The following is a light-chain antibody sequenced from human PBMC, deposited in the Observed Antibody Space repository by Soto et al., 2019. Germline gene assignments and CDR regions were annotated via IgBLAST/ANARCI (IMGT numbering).Light chain of an antibody. CDR3: SSFANSNSYV. Sequence: SVLTHPPSASAAPGQSVTISCSGTSSDICGCTYVSWYQHHPGKGPKLMIYWLSKRPSGVPARFSGSKSGTPASLAVSGLQAEDEADYYCSSFANSNSYVFGTGPKVTVL. CDR2: WLS. J-gene: IGLJ1*01. CDR1: SSDICGCTY. V-gene: IGLV2-8*01.